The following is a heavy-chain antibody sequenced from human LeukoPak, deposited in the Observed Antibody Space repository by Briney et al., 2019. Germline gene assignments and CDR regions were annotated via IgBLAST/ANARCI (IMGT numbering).Heavy chain of an antibody. CDR1: GGSISSGSYY. J-gene: IGHJ4*02. Sequence: SSETLSLTCTVSGGSISSGSYYWSWIRQPAGKGLEWIGRIYTSGSTNYNPSLKSRVTISVDTSKNQFSLKLSSVTAADTAVYYCAKDPDYWGQGTLVTVSS. V-gene: IGHV4-61*02. CDR2: IYTSGST. CDR3: AKDPDY.